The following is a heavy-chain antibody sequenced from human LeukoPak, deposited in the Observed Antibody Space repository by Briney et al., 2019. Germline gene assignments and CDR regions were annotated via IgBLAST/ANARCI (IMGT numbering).Heavy chain of an antibody. CDR2: IKQDGSDK. Sequence: GGSLRLSCAASGFTFSSYWMSWVRQAPGKGVEWGAHIKQDGSDKYYMDSVRGRFTISRDNAKNSLYLQMNSLRVEDTAAYYCARDVEMYSSTWSDAFDIWGQGTMVTVSS. D-gene: IGHD6-13*01. CDR1: GFTFSSYW. J-gene: IGHJ3*02. V-gene: IGHV3-7*01. CDR3: ARDVEMYSSTWSDAFDI.